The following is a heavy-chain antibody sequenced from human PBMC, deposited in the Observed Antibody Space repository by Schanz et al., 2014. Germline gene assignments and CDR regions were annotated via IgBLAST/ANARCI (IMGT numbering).Heavy chain of an antibody. CDR2: ISGGGGTR. J-gene: IGHJ6*02. Sequence: DVQLLESGGGLVQPGGSLRLSCAASGFTFGSYGMSWVRQGPGKGLEWVSGISGGGGTRNYADSVKGRFTVFRDNSKRTLYLEINDPRAEDTAVYYCAKDSCSSTTCYGYGMDVRGQGSTVTVSS. V-gene: IGHV3-23*01. CDR3: AKDSCSSTTCYGYGMDV. D-gene: IGHD2-2*01. CDR1: GFTFGSYG.